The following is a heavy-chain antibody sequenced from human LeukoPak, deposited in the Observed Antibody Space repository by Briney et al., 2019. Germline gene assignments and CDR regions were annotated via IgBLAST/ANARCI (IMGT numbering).Heavy chain of an antibody. J-gene: IGHJ4*02. CDR3: ARAYYYDSSGYFDY. Sequence: SVKLSCKASGGTFSSYAISWVRQAPGQGLEWMGGIIPIFGTANYAQKFQGRVTITTDESTSTAYMELSSLRSEDTAVYYCARAYYYDSSGYFDYWGQGTLVTVSS. V-gene: IGHV1-69*05. D-gene: IGHD3-22*01. CDR1: GGTFSSYA. CDR2: IIPIFGTA.